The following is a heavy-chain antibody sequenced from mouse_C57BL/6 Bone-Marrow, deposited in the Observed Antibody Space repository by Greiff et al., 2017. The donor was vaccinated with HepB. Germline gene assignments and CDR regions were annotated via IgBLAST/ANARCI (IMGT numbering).Heavy chain of an antibody. V-gene: IGHV12-3*01. CDR1: GFPITSGYY. J-gene: IGHJ2*01. CDR2: ITHSGET. CDR3: AGDTGGTGCFDY. Sequence: QLQESGPGLVKPSQSLFLTCSITGFPITSGYYWIWIRQSPGKPLEWMGYITHSGETFYNPSLQSPISITRETSKNQFFLQLNSVTTEDTAMYYCAGDTGGTGCFDYWGQGTTLTVSS. D-gene: IGHD4-1*01.